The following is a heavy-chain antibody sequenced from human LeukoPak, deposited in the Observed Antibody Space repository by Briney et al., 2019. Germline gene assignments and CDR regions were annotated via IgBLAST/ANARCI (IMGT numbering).Heavy chain of an antibody. D-gene: IGHD2-21*02. CDR3: ARDVYCGGDCSYFDS. CDR1: GGSLSSYY. Sequence: PSETLSLTCTVSGGSLSSYYWSWTRQPPGKGLEWIGYIYSSGSTNYNPSLKSRVTLSLDTSRNQFSLKLTSVTAADTAVYYCARDVYCGGDCSYFDSWGQGTLVTVSS. J-gene: IGHJ4*02. CDR2: IYSSGST. V-gene: IGHV4-59*01.